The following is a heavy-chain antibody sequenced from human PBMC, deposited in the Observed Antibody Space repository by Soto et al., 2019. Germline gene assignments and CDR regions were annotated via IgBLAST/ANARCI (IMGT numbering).Heavy chain of an antibody. D-gene: IGHD3-9*01. Sequence: QVQLQQWGAGPLRPLETLSLTCGVSGGSFSGYYWAWIRQSPGKGLEWIGEINDRGSINYNPSLKGRVSISVDTSKNHYSLNLRSVTAADKAVYYCARESHDILTGPPWVWYFDLWGRGTLVTVSS. V-gene: IGHV4-34*01. CDR2: INDRGSI. CDR3: ARESHDILTGPPWVWYFDL. J-gene: IGHJ2*01. CDR1: GGSFSGYY.